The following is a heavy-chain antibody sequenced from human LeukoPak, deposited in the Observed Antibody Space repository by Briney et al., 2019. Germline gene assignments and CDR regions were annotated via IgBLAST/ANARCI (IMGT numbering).Heavy chain of an antibody. V-gene: IGHV4-61*01. CDR1: GGSISSSSYY. CDR3: ASTLRFLEWFPMGY. CDR2: IYYSGST. J-gene: IGHJ4*02. D-gene: IGHD3-3*01. Sequence: SETLSLTCTVSGGSISSSSYYWSWIRQPPGKGLEWIGYIYYSGSTNYNPSLKSRVTISVDTSKNQFSLKLSSVTAADTAVYYCASTLRFLEWFPMGYWGQGTLVTVSS.